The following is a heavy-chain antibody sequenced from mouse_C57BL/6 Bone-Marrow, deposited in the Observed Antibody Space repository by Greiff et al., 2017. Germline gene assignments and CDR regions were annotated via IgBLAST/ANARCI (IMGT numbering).Heavy chain of an antibody. V-gene: IGHV5-6*02. CDR2: ISSGGSYT. CDR1: GFTFSSYG. Sequence: DVMLVESGGDLVKPGGSLKLSCAASGFTFSSYGMSWVRQTPDKRLEWVATISSGGSYTYYPDSVKGRFTISRDNAKNTLYLQLSSLKSEDTAMYYCARHGTTVYYFDYWGQGTTLTDSS. CDR3: ARHGTTVYYFDY. J-gene: IGHJ2*01. D-gene: IGHD2-13*01.